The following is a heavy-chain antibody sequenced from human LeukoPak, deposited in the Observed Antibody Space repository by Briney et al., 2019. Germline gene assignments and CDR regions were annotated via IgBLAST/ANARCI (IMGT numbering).Heavy chain of an antibody. CDR3: ARRGGSYSRSDF. V-gene: IGHV1-18*01. Sequence: ASVKVSCKASGYTFSSYGIIWVRQAPGQGLEWMGWVSAFNGNTDYAPKLQGRVTMTTDTSTTTAYMELRSLTPDDTAVYYCARRGGSYSRSDFWGQGTLVTVSS. D-gene: IGHD1-26*01. CDR2: VSAFNGNT. J-gene: IGHJ4*02. CDR1: GYTFSSYG.